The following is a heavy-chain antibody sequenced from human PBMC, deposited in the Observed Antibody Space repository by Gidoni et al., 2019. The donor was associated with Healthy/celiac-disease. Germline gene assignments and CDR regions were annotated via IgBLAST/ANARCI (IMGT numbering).Heavy chain of an antibody. V-gene: IGHV1-3*01. J-gene: IGHJ5*02. CDR1: GYTFTSYA. D-gene: IGHD4-17*01. Sequence: QVQLVQSGAEMKKPGASVKVSCQASGYTFTSYAMHWVRQAPGQRLEWMGWINAGNVNTKYSHKFQGRVTITRDTSASTAYMELSSLRSEDTAVYYCARPTGTTELTWGQGTLVTVSS. CDR2: INAGNVNT. CDR3: ARPTGTTELT.